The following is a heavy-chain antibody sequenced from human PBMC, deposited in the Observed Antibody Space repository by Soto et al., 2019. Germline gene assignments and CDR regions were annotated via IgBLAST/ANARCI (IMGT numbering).Heavy chain of an antibody. Sequence: SETLSLTCAVSGGSITSSTWWTWVRQPPGKGLYWIGEIYQSGSTNYNPSLKSRVTISVDKSKNQFSLNITSVTAADTAVYYCATRNLYSSTWPPTDYWGQGTLVTVSS. CDR3: ATRNLYSSTWPPTDY. CDR2: IYQSGST. CDR1: GGSITSSTW. J-gene: IGHJ4*02. V-gene: IGHV4-4*02. D-gene: IGHD6-13*01.